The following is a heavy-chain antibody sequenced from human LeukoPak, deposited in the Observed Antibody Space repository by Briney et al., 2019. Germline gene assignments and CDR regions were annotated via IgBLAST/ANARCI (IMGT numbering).Heavy chain of an antibody. D-gene: IGHD2-2*01. CDR1: GFRFSSHA. CDR2: ISDSGGDT. V-gene: IGHV3-23*01. CDR3: ANRGVPAAFDY. J-gene: IGHJ4*02. Sequence: PGGSLRLSCAASGFRFSSHAMSWVRQAPGKGLEWVSAISDSGGDTYYADSVKGRFTISRDNSKNTLYLQMNSLRAEDTAVYYCANRGVPAAFDYWGQGTLVTVSS.